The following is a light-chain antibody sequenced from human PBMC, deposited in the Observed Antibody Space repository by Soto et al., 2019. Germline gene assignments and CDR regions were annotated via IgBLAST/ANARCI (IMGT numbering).Light chain of an antibody. CDR1: QSVRSK. J-gene: IGKJ1*01. V-gene: IGKV3-15*01. CDR2: GAS. CDR3: QQYDDWPPWT. Sequence: EIIMTQSPATLSVSPGERATLSCRASQSVRSKLAWYQQKPGQAPRLLIYGASTRATGIPARFSGSGSGTEFTLTINSLQSEDFAVYYCQQYDDWPPWTFGQGTKVEIK.